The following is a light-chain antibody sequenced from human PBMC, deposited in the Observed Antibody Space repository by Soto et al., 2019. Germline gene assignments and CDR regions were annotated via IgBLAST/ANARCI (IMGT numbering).Light chain of an antibody. CDR1: QSVSSIY. CDR3: QQDGGSPPYT. Sequence: EIVLTQSPGPLSLSPGERATLSCRASQSVSSIYLAWYQQKPGQAPRLLIYRASSRATGIPDRFSGSGSGTDFTLTISRLEPEDFAVYYCQQDGGSPPYTFGQGTKLEIK. V-gene: IGKV3-20*01. J-gene: IGKJ2*01. CDR2: RAS.